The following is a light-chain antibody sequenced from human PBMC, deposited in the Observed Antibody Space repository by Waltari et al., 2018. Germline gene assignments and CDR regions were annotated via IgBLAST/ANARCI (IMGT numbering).Light chain of an antibody. J-gene: IGLJ7*01. CDR3: GTWDSSLSGAV. V-gene: IGLV1-51*02. Sequence: QSVLTQPPSVSAAPGQRVTISCSGGSSNIGHNYVSWYRQFPGTAPKLLIYEVSERPSGIPGRFSGSKSGTSATLDITGLQAGDEADYYCGTWDSSLSGAVFGGGTHLTVL. CDR2: EVS. CDR1: SSNIGHNY.